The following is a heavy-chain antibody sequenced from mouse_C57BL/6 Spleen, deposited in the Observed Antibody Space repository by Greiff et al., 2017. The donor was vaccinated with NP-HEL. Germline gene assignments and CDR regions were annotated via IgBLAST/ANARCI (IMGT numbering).Heavy chain of an antibody. D-gene: IGHD2-2*01. Sequence: EVKLQESGGGLVKPGGSLKLSCAASGFTFSSYAMSWVRQTPEKRLEWVATISDGGSYTYYPDNVKGRFTISRDNAKNNLYLQMSHLKSEDTAMYYCARDNGLRPWFAYWGQGTLVTVSA. CDR2: ISDGGSYT. J-gene: IGHJ3*01. CDR3: ARDNGLRPWFAY. V-gene: IGHV5-4*01. CDR1: GFTFSSYA.